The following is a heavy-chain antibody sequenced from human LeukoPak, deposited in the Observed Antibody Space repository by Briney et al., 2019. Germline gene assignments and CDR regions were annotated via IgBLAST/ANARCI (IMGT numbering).Heavy chain of an antibody. V-gene: IGHV4-39*01. J-gene: IGHJ5*02. Sequence: SETLSLTCTVSGGSISSSSYYWGWIRQPPGKGLEWIGSIYYSGSTYYNPSLKSRVTISVDTSKNQFSLKLSSVTAADTAVYYCARRHSSGWYSWDNNWFDPWGQGTLVTVSS. CDR1: GGSISSSSYY. D-gene: IGHD6-19*01. CDR2: IYYSGST. CDR3: ARRHSSGWYSWDNNWFDP.